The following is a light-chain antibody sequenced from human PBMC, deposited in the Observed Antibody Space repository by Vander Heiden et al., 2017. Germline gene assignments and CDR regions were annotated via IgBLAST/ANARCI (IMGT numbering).Light chain of an antibody. V-gene: IGLV3-21*02. J-gene: IGLJ3*02. Sequence: SSVLTQPPSVSVAPGQTARITRGGTNIRSTTVHGYKQKPAQAPVLVVYDDSDRPSGIPERVSGSNSGNTATLTISRVEAGDEADYYCQEWDRSSDHKVFGGGTKLTVL. CDR2: DDS. CDR1: NIRSTT. CDR3: QEWDRSSDHKV.